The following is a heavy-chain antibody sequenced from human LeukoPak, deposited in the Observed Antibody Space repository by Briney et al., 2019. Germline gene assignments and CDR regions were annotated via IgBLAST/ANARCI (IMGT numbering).Heavy chain of an antibody. J-gene: IGHJ5*02. Sequence: PSETLSLTCAVYGGSFSGYYWSWIRQPPGKGLEWIGEINHSGSTNYNPSLKSRVTISVDTSKNQFSLKLSSVTAADTAVYYCARVGDILTGYSTWGQGTLVTVSS. CDR1: GGSFSGYY. V-gene: IGHV4-34*01. CDR3: ARVGDILTGYST. CDR2: INHSGST. D-gene: IGHD3-9*01.